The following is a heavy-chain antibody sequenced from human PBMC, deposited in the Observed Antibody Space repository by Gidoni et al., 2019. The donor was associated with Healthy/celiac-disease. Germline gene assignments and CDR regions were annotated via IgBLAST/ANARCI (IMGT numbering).Heavy chain of an antibody. CDR1: GFTFVDYA. V-gene: IGHV3-9*01. J-gene: IGHJ3*02. Sequence: EVQLVESGGGLVQHGRSLRLSCAASGFTFVDYAMHWVRKAPGKGLEWVSGISWNSGSIGYADSVKGRFTISRDNAKNSLYLQMNSLRAEDTALYYCAKDSIAAAGTGSAFDIWGQGTMVTVSS. D-gene: IGHD6-13*01. CDR3: AKDSIAAAGTGSAFDI. CDR2: ISWNSGSI.